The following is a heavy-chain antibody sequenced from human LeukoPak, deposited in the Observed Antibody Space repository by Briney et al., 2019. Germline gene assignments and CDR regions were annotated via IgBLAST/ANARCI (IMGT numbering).Heavy chain of an antibody. CDR1: GGSFSGYY. CDR2: TNHSGST. Sequence: SETLSLTCAVYGGSFSGYYWSWIRQPPGKGLEWIGETNHSGSTNYNPSLKSRVTISVDTSKNQFSLKLSSVTAADTAVYYCARGTYSSGWYSPSAFDIWGQGTMVTVSS. D-gene: IGHD6-19*01. V-gene: IGHV4-34*01. CDR3: ARGTYSSGWYSPSAFDI. J-gene: IGHJ3*02.